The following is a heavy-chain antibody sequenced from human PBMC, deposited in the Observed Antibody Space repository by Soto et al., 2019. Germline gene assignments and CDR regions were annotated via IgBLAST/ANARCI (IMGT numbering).Heavy chain of an antibody. CDR2: ISYDGSNK. Sequence: LRLSCAASGFTFSSYAMHWVRQAPGKGLEWVAVISYDGSNKYYADSVKGRFTISRDNSKNTLYLQMNSLRAEDTAVYYCARGGSGYYSGGDYYYYYGMDVWGQGTTVTVS. D-gene: IGHD3-3*01. V-gene: IGHV3-30-3*01. CDR1: GFTFSSYA. CDR3: ARGGSGYYSGGDYYYYYGMDV. J-gene: IGHJ6*02.